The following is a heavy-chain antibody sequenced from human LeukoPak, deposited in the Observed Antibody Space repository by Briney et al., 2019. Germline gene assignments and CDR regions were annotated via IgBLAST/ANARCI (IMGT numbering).Heavy chain of an antibody. CDR2: IYPGDSDT. V-gene: IGHV5-51*01. CDR3: ATVRTSVTTSDAFDI. Sequence: GESLKISCKGSGYTFITYWIAWVRQMPGKGLEWMGSIYPGDSDTKYSPSFQGQATIAVDKFISTAYLQWTSLKASDTAMYYCATVRTSVTTSDAFDIWGQGTVVTVSS. D-gene: IGHD4-17*01. J-gene: IGHJ3*02. CDR1: GYTFITYW.